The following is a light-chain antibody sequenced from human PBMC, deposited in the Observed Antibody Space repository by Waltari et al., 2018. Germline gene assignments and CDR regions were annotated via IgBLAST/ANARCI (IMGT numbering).Light chain of an antibody. CDR1: QSVSND. CDR2: GAS. Sequence: EIVMTQSPATLSVSPGEGATLSCRASQSVSNDLAWYQQKPDQAPRLLIYGASNRSTDIPARFSGSGSGTDFTLTISSVQSEDFAVYYCQQYNKWPLYTFGQGTKLEIK. CDR3: QQYNKWPLYT. J-gene: IGKJ2*01. V-gene: IGKV3-15*01.